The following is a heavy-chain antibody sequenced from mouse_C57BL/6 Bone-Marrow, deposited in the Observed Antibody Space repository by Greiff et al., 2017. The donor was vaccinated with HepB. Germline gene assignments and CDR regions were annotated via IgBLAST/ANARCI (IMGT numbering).Heavy chain of an antibody. D-gene: IGHD2-3*01. V-gene: IGHV14-4*01. J-gene: IGHJ3*01. CDR3: TKDGYYWGFAY. CDR1: GFNIKDDY. CDR2: IDPENGDT. Sequence: VQLQQSGAELVRPGASVKLSCTASGFNIKDDYMHWVKQRPEQGLEWIGWIDPENGDTEDASKFQGKATITADTSSNTAYLQLSSLTSEDTAVYYCTKDGYYWGFAYWGQGTLVTVSA.